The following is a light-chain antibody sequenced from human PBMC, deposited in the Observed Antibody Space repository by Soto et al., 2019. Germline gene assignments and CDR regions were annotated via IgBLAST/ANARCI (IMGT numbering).Light chain of an antibody. CDR2: DAS. CDR3: QQYGSSPVT. J-gene: IGKJ4*01. CDR1: QSVSSGY. Sequence: EIVLTQSPATLSLSPGERATLSCGASQSVSSGYLAWYQQKPGLAPRVLIFDASTRATGIPDRFSGSGSGTDFTLIISILEPEDFAVYYCQQYGSSPVTFGGGTKVEI. V-gene: IGKV3D-20*01.